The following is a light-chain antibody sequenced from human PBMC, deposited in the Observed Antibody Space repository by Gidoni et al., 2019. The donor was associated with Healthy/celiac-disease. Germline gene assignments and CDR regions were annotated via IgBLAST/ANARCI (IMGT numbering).Light chain of an antibody. CDR3: CSYAGSSTPWV. CDR2: EVS. Sequence: QSALTQPASVSGSPGQSITISCPGTSSDVGSYNLVSWYQQHTGKAPKLMIYEVSKRHSGVSNRFSGSKSGNTASLTISGLQAEDEADYYCCSYAGSSTPWVFGGGTKLTVL. V-gene: IGLV2-23*02. J-gene: IGLJ3*02. CDR1: SSDVGSYNL.